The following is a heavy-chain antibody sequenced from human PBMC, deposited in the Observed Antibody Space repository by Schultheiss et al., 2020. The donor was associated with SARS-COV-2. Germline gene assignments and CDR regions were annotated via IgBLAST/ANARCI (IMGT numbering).Heavy chain of an antibody. CDR1: GGSISSYY. CDR3: ARDSSSSPTWGYYYYYMDV. J-gene: IGHJ6*03. CDR2: INHSGST. V-gene: IGHV4-59*01. D-gene: IGHD6-6*01. Sequence: SETLSLTCTVSGGSISSYYWSWIRQPPGKGLEWIGEINHSGSTNYNPSLKSRVTISVDTSKNQFSLKLSSVTAADTAVYYCARDSSSSPTWGYYYYYMDVWGKGTTVTVSS.